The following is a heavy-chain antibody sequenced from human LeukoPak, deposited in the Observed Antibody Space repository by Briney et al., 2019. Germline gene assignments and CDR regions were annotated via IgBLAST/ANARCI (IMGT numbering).Heavy chain of an antibody. D-gene: IGHD5-24*01. CDR2: IIPILGIA. V-gene: IGHV1-69*04. Sequence: SVKVSCKASGGTFSSYAISWVRQAPRQGLEWMGRIIPILGIANYAQKFQGRVTITADKSTSTAYMELSSLRSEDTAVYYCARGDVEMATMFDYWGQGTLVTVSS. CDR3: ARGDVEMATMFDY. CDR1: GGTFSSYA. J-gene: IGHJ4*02.